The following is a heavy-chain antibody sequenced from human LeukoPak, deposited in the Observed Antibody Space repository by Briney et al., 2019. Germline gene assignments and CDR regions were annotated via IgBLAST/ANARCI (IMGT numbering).Heavy chain of an antibody. V-gene: IGHV1-46*01. D-gene: IGHD2-2*01. J-gene: IGHJ3*02. CDR2: INPIGGTT. CDR3: AREGRYCSSTSCYEGAFDI. Sequence: ASVKVSCKASGYTFTTYYIHWVRQAPGQGLEWMGIINPIGGTTDYAQKFQGRVTITTDESTSTAYMELDSLRSEDTAVYYCAREGRYCSSTSCYEGAFDIWGQGTMVTVSS. CDR1: GYTFTTYY.